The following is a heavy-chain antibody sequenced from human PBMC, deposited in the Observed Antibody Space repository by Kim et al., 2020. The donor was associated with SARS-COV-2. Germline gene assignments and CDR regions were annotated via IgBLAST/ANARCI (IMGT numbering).Heavy chain of an antibody. CDR3: ASSNSSGYRGVAS. CDR2: IDSHGGGT. Sequence: GGSLRLSCAASGFTFSDYAMTWVRQAPGKGLEWLSTIDSHGGGTYYGDSVKGRLTISRDNSRNTVYLEMSSLRVDDTAVYYCASSNSSGYRGVASWGQGTLVTVSS. V-gene: IGHV3-23*05. D-gene: IGHD3-22*01. J-gene: IGHJ4*02. CDR1: GFTFSDYA.